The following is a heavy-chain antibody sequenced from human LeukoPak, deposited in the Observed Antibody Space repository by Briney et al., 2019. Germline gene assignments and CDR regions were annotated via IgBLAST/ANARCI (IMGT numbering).Heavy chain of an antibody. J-gene: IGHJ4*02. CDR1: GFTFSNYW. D-gene: IGHD1-26*01. Sequence: GGSLRLSCAASGFTFSNYWMTWVRQAPGKGLEWVANIKQDGSVKSYEDSVKGRFTIARDNAKNSLWLQMNSLRAEDTAVYYCARDKIVGATYFDYWGQGTLVTVSS. CDR3: ARDKIVGATYFDY. V-gene: IGHV3-7*01. CDR2: IKQDGSVK.